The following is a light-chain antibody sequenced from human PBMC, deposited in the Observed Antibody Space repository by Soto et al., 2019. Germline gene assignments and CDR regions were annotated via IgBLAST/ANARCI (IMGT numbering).Light chain of an antibody. Sequence: EIVMTHCPATRSFSPGEGARLCGVSSQSVAGNLAWYLQKPGQPPRLLIYRASTTATGVPARFRGIGSGTEFTLTIPSLHSEDFGVYSCPQYMNWPSYTFGQGTRLEIK. V-gene: IGKV3-15*01. CDR1: QSVAGN. CDR2: RAS. CDR3: PQYMNWPSYT. J-gene: IGKJ5*01.